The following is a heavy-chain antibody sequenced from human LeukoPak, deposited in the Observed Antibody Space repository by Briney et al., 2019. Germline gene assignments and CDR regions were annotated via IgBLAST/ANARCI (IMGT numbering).Heavy chain of an antibody. CDR1: GYTFTSYD. D-gene: IGHD2-2*02. J-gene: IGHJ4*02. V-gene: IGHV1-8*01. CDR2: MNPNSGNT. CDR3: ARAHRLYCSSTSCHRGLGY. Sequence: ASVKVSCKASGYTFTSYDINWVRQATGQGLEWMGWMNPNSGNTGYAQKFRGRVTMTRNTSISTAYMELSSLRSEDTAVYYCARAHRLYCSSTSCHRGLGYWGQGTLVTVSS.